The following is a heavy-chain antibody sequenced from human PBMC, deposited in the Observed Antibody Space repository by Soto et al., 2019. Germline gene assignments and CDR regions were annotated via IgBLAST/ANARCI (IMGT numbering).Heavy chain of an antibody. CDR3: ARALQGDIPYINAYFDY. J-gene: IGHJ4*02. CDR2: IYYSGST. CDR1: GGSISSGGYY. D-gene: IGHD2-2*02. V-gene: IGHV4-31*03. Sequence: ASETLSLTCTVSGGSISSGGYYWSWIRQHPGKGLEWIGHIYYSGSTYYNPSLKSRVTISVDTSKNQFSLKLSSVTAADTAVYYCARALQGDIPYINAYFDYWGQGTLVTVSS.